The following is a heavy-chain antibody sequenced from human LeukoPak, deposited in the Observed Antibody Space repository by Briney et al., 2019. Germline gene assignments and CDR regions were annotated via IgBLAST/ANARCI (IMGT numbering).Heavy chain of an antibody. CDR1: VGTVSSGSYY. J-gene: IGHJ4*02. V-gene: IGHV4-61*01. CDR3: ARGDCSSTSCYLGY. D-gene: IGHD2-2*01. CDR2: IYYSGST. Sequence: PSETLSLTCTVSVGTVSSGSYYWSWIPQPPGKGLEWIGYIYYSGSTNYNPSLKSRVTISVDTSKNQFYLKLSSVTAADTAVYYCARGDCSSTSCYLGYWGQGTLVTVSS.